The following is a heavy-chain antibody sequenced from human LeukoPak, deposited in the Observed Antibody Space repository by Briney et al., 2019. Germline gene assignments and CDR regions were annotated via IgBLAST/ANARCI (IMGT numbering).Heavy chain of an antibody. CDR2: IYPGDSDT. CDR3: ARHLGGGPAATPFDY. V-gene: IGHV5-51*01. Sequence: GESLKISCKGSGYRFTGYWIGWVRQMPGKGLEWMGIIYPGDSDTRYSPSFQGQVTISADKSISTAYLQWSSLKASDTAMYYCARHLGGGPAATPFDYWGQGTLVTVSS. J-gene: IGHJ4*02. CDR1: GYRFTGYW. D-gene: IGHD2-2*01.